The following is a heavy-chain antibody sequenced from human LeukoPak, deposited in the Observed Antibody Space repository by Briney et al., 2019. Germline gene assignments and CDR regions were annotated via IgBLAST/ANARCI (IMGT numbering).Heavy chain of an antibody. CDR3: ARGGYYYYYGMDV. J-gene: IGHJ6*02. CDR2: INHSGST. Sequence: SETLSLTCAVYGGSFSGYYWSWIRQPPGKGLEWLGEINHSGSTNYNPSLKSRVTISVDTSKQHFSLKLSSVTAADTAVYSCARGGYYYYYGMDVRGQRTTVTVSS. CDR1: GGSFSGYY. V-gene: IGHV4-34*01.